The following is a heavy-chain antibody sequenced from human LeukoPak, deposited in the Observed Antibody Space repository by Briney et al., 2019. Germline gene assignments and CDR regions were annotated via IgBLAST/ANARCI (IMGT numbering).Heavy chain of an antibody. J-gene: IGHJ4*02. CDR3: ARDNYDSSGYPDY. Sequence: GGSLRHSCAASGFTFSSYSMNWVRQAPGKGLEWVSSISSSSSYIYYADSVKGRFTISRDNAKNSLSLQMNSLRAEDTAVYYCARDNYDSSGYPDYWGQGTLVTVSS. CDR1: GFTFSSYS. D-gene: IGHD3-22*01. CDR2: ISSSSSYI. V-gene: IGHV3-21*01.